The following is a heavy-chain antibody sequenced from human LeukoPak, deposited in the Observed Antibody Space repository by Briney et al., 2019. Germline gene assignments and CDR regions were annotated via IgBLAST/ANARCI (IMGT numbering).Heavy chain of an antibody. V-gene: IGHV4-34*01. CDR2: INHSGST. CDR3: ARGARGGIAARPSRPGWFDP. D-gene: IGHD6-6*01. CDR1: GGSFSGYY. J-gene: IGHJ5*02. Sequence: SETLSLTCAVYGGSFSGYYWSWIRQPPGKGLEWIGEINHSGSTNYNPSLKSRVTISVDTSKNQFSLKRSSVTAANTAVYYCARGARGGIAARPSRPGWFDPWGQGTLVTVSS.